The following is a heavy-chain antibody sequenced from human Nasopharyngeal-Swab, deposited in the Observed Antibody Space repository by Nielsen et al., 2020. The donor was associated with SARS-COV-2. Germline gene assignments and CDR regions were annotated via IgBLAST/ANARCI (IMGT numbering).Heavy chain of an antibody. CDR2: ISYDGSNK. Sequence: GGSLRLSCAASGFTFSSYAMHWVRQAPGKGLEWVAVISYDGSNKYYADSVKGRFTTSRDNAKNSLYLQMNSLRAEDTAVYYCARGSIVGATTPAFDIWGQGTMVTVSS. J-gene: IGHJ3*02. CDR1: GFTFSSYA. D-gene: IGHD1-26*01. CDR3: ARGSIVGATTPAFDI. V-gene: IGHV3-30-3*01.